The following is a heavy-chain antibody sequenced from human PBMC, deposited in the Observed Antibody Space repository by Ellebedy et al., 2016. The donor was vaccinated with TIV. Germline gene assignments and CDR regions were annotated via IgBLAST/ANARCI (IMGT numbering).Heavy chain of an antibody. CDR2: MHPNSGNT. D-gene: IGHD2-15*01. J-gene: IGHJ4*02. CDR1: GYTFTSYD. V-gene: IGHV1-8*01. CDR3: AAGYCSAGSCYSLEY. Sequence: AASVKVSCKASGYTFTSYDINWVRQATGQGIEWMGCMHPNSGNTEYAQKFQGRVTMTRNTSITTAFMELSSLRSDDTALYYCAAGYCSAGSCYSLEYWGQGTLVTVSS.